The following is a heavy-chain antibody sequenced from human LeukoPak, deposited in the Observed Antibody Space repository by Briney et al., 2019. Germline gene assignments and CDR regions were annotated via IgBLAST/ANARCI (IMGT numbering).Heavy chain of an antibody. J-gene: IGHJ3*02. D-gene: IGHD1-7*01. CDR3: ARDSPNYSKGAIDI. Sequence: PGGSLRLSCAASGFTFSDYYMSWIRQAPGKRLEWVSHISSSGSTIYYADSVKGRFTISRDNAKNSLYLQMNSLRAEDTAVYYCARDSPNYSKGAIDIWGQGTMVTVSS. CDR1: GFTFSDYY. CDR2: ISSSGSTI. V-gene: IGHV3-11*04.